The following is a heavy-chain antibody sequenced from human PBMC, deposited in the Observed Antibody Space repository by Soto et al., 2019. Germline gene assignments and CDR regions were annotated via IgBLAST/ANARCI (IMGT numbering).Heavy chain of an antibody. D-gene: IGHD2-2*01. CDR2: IYTSGST. J-gene: IGHJ4*02. CDR1: GGSIGSYY. CDR3: ARVSRYCSSTSCYDSFDS. Sequence: QVQLQESGPGLVKPSETLSLTCTVSGGSIGSYYWSWIRQPAGKGLEWIGRIYTSGSTNYNPSLKSRVTMSVDTSKNQFSLKLSSVTAADTAVYYCARVSRYCSSTSCYDSFDSWGQGTLVTVSS. V-gene: IGHV4-4*07.